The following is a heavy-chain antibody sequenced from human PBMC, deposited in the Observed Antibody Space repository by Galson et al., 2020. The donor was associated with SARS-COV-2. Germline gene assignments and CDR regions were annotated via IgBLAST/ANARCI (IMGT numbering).Heavy chain of an antibody. CDR3: AVKLLRENYYYYGMDV. J-gene: IGHJ6*02. D-gene: IGHD1-26*01. Sequence: ASVKVSCKASGYTFTGYYMHWVRQAPGQGLEWMGWINPNSGGTNYAQKFQGRVTMTRDTSISTAYMELSRLRSDDTAVYYCAVKLLRENYYYYGMDVWGQGTTVTVSS. CDR1: GYTFTGYY. V-gene: IGHV1-2*02. CDR2: INPNSGGT.